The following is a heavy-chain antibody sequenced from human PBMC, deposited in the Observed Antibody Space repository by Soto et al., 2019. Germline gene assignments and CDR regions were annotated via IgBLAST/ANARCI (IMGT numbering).Heavy chain of an antibody. J-gene: IGHJ3*02. CDR2: IYHSGST. V-gene: IGHV4-30-2*01. CDR1: GGSISSGGYS. Sequence: PSETLSLTCAVSGGSISSGGYSWSWIRQPPGKGLEWIGYIYHSGSTNYNPSLKSRVTISVDRSKNQFSLKLSSVTAADTAVYYCARLVRGFAFDIWGQATIVTVSS. D-gene: IGHD3-10*01. CDR3: ARLVRGFAFDI.